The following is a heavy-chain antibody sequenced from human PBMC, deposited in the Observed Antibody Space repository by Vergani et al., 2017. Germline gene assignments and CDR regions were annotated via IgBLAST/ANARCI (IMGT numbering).Heavy chain of an antibody. D-gene: IGHD6-13*01. CDR2: IYYSGST. J-gene: IGHJ3*02. CDR3: ARGEAAAGSDAFDI. V-gene: IGHV4-59*01. Sequence: QVQLQESGPGLVKPSETLSLTCTVPGGSLSSYYWSWIRQPPGKGLEWIGYIYYSGSTNYNPSLKSRVTISVDTSKNQFSLKLSSVTAADTAVYYCARGEAAAGSDAFDIWGQGTMVTVSS. CDR1: GGSLSSYY.